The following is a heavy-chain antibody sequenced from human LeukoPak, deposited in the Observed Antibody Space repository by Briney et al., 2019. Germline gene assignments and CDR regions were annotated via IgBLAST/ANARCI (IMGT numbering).Heavy chain of an antibody. CDR3: AKDRSYYYDSSGQGPFGY. Sequence: PGGSLRLSCAASGFTFSNYGMHWVRRAPGKGLEWVAFIPYDGSNKYYADSVKGRLTISRDNSKNTLYLQMDSLRAEDTAVYYCAKDRSYYYDSSGQGPFGYWGQGALVTVSS. CDR2: IPYDGSNK. CDR1: GFTFSNYG. J-gene: IGHJ4*02. V-gene: IGHV3-30*02. D-gene: IGHD3-22*01.